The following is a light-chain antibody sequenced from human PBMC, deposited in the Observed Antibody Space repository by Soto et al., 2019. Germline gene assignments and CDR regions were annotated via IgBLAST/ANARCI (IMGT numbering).Light chain of an antibody. CDR3: QQRSNWPLST. Sequence: EIVLTQSPATLSLSPGQRATLSCRASQSVSVYLAWYQHKPGQAPRLLIYDASNRATGIPARFSGSGSGTDVTLTISSLEPEDFAVYYCQQRSNWPLSTLGQGNKLEIK. V-gene: IGKV3-11*01. CDR1: QSVSVY. J-gene: IGKJ2*01. CDR2: DAS.